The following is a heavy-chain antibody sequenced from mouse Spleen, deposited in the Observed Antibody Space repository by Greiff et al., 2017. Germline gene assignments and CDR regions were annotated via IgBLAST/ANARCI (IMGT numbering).Heavy chain of an antibody. CDR3: ARDPYYYGSSPSWYFDV. CDR1: GFTFTDYY. D-gene: IGHD1-1*01. J-gene: IGHJ1*01. CDR2: IRNKANGYTT. Sequence: EVQLVESGGGLVQPGGSLRLSCATSGFTFTDYYMSWVRQPPGKALEWLGFIRNKANGYTTEYSASVKGRFTISRDNSQSILYLQMNTLRAEDSATYYCARDPYYYGSSPSWYFDVWGAGTTVTVSS. V-gene: IGHV7-3*02.